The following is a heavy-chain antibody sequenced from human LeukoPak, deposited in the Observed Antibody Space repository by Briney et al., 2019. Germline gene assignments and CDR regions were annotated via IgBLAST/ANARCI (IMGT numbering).Heavy chain of an antibody. CDR2: ISGSGDVI. Sequence: GGSLRLSCAASGFTFSSYEMNWVRQAPGKGLEWVSYISGSGDVIHYADSVKGRFIISRDNAENSLFLQMNSLRVEDTAVYYCAREVEKVPPTMGTYYYYYMDVWGKGTSVTVSS. V-gene: IGHV3-48*03. CDR1: GFTFSSYE. CDR3: AREVEKVPPTMGTYYYYYMDV. J-gene: IGHJ6*03. D-gene: IGHD3-10*01.